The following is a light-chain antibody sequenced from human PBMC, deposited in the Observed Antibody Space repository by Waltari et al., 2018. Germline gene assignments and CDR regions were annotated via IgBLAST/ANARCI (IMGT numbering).Light chain of an antibody. CDR3: HQYGSSPRT. J-gene: IGKJ1*01. CDR1: QSVSSNY. CDR2: GAS. Sequence: EIVLTQSPGTLSVSPGERATLSCRASQSVSSNYLAWYQQIPGQAPRLVIYGASSRATGIPDRFSGSGSGTDFTLTISRLEPEDFAVYYCHQYGSSPRTFGQGTKVEIK. V-gene: IGKV3-20*01.